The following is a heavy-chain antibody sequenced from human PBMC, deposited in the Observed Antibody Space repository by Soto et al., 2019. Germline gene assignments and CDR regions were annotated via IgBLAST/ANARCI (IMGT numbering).Heavy chain of an antibody. CDR3: TTEWAQWGIHCSVGSCYFDY. CDR1: GFTFSNAW. Sequence: EVQLVESGGGLVKPGGSLRLSCAASGFTFSNAWMNWVRQAPGKGLAWVGRIKSKTDGGTTDYAAPVKGRFTISRDDSTNTLELEMNSLKTEDTAVYYCTTEWAQWGIHCSVGSCYFDYWGQLTLVTVSS. J-gene: IGHJ4*02. D-gene: IGHD2-15*01. V-gene: IGHV3-15*07. CDR2: IKSKTDGGTT.